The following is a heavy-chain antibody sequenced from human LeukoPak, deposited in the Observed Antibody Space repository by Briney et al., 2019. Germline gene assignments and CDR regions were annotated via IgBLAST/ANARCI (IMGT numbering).Heavy chain of an antibody. CDR2: ISSSSSTI. CDR3: ARGPNSNWSGLDF. J-gene: IGHJ4*02. D-gene: IGHD6-6*01. Sequence: GGSLRLSCAASGFTFSSYSMNWVRQAPGKGLEWVSYISSSSSTIYYADSVKGRFTISRDNAKNTLYLQVNNLRAEDTAVYYCARGPNSNWSGLDFWGQGTLLTVSS. CDR1: GFTFSSYS. V-gene: IGHV3-48*04.